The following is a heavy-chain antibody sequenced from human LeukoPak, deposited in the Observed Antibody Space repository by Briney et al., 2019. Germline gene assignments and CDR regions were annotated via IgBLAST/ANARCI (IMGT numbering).Heavy chain of an antibody. J-gene: IGHJ4*02. V-gene: IGHV3-30*03. Sequence: PGRSLRLSCAASGFTFSSYGMHWVRQAPGKGLEWVAVISYDGSNKYYADSVKGRFTISRDNSKNTLYLQMNSLRAEDTAVYYCARALARHEYCSSTSCQGGFFDYWGQGTLVTVSS. CDR2: ISYDGSNK. CDR1: GFTFSSYG. CDR3: ARALARHEYCSSTSCQGGFFDY. D-gene: IGHD2-2*01.